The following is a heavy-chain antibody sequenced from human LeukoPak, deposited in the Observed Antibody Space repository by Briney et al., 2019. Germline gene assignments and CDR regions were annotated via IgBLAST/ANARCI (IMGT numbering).Heavy chain of an antibody. J-gene: IGHJ3*02. Sequence: GASVKVSCKASGYTSTSYGISWVRQAPGQGLEWMGWISAYNGNTNYAQKLQGRVTMTTDTSTSTAYMELRSLRSDDTAVYYCARDEHYDSSGYSDAFDIWGQGTMVTVSS. CDR1: GYTSTSYG. CDR3: ARDEHYDSSGYSDAFDI. CDR2: ISAYNGNT. V-gene: IGHV1-18*01. D-gene: IGHD3-22*01.